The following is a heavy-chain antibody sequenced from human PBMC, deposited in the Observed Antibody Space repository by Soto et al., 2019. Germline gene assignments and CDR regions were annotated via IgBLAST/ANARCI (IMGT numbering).Heavy chain of an antibody. V-gene: IGHV3-23*01. J-gene: IGHJ2*01. CDR1: GFTFSSYA. CDR3: AKDRITIFGVVVRPAGYFDL. CDR2: ISGSGGST. Sequence: EVQLLESGGGLVQPGGSLRLSCAASGFTFSSYAMSWVRQAPGKGLEWVSAISGSGGSTYYADSVKGRFTISRDNSNNTLYLQRNSLRAEDTAVYYCAKDRITIFGVVVRPAGYFDLWGRGTLVTVSS. D-gene: IGHD3-3*01.